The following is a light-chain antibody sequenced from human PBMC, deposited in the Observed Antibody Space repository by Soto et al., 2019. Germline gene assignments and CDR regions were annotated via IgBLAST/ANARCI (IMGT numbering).Light chain of an antibody. CDR2: GAS. CDR3: QRYGSSRPWT. J-gene: IGKJ1*01. CDR1: QSLNRD. Sequence: IVMTQSPATLSMSPGERATLSCRASQSLNRDLAWYQQKPGQAPRLLIYGASSRATGIPDRFSGSGSGTDFTLTISRLEPADFAVYYCQRYGSSRPWTFGQGTKVDIK. V-gene: IGKV3-20*01.